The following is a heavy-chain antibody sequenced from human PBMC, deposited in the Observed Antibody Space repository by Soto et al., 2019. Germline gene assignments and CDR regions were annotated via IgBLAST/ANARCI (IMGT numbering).Heavy chain of an antibody. J-gene: IGHJ6*02. V-gene: IGHV1-69*13. Sequence: SVNVSCKASRVAFSKFIVTWVRQAPGLGLEWVGGIIPIFGTANYAQKFQGRVTITADESTSTSYMEVNNLRSEDTAVYYCAKVRYSSPMGYYYGMDVWGQGTTVTVSS. CDR3: AKVRYSSPMGYYYGMDV. CDR2: IIPIFGTA. CDR1: RVAFSKFI. D-gene: IGHD6-19*01.